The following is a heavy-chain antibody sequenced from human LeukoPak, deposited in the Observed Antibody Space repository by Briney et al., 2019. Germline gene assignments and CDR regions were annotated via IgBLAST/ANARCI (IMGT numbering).Heavy chain of an antibody. J-gene: IGHJ3*02. CDR3: ARDPRRLQAYAFDI. CDR1: GFTFSSYS. V-gene: IGHV3-21*01. CDR2: ISGTGDYI. D-gene: IGHD4-11*01. Sequence: GGSLRLSCAASGFTFSSYSMNWVRQAPGKGLEWVSSISGTGDYIYYADSVKGRFTISRDNAKNSLYLQMNSLRAEDTAVYYCARDPRRLQAYAFDIWGQGTMVTVSS.